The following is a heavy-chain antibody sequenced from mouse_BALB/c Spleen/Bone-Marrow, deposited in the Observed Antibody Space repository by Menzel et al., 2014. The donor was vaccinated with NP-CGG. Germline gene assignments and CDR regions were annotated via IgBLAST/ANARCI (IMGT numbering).Heavy chain of an antibody. CDR3: ARNGYYYYFDY. D-gene: IGHD2-3*01. V-gene: IGHV3-2*02. CDR1: GYSITSDYA. J-gene: IGHJ2*01. Sequence: EVKLLESGPGLVKPSQSLSLTCTVTGYSITSDYAWNWIRQFPGNTLEWMGYISYSGSTSYNPSLKSRISITRDTSKNQFFLQLNSVTTEDTATYYCARNGYYYYFDYWGQGTTLTVSS. CDR2: ISYSGST.